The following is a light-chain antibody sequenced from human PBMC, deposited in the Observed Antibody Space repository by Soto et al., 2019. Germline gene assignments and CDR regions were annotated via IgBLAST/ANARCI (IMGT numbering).Light chain of an antibody. CDR3: QQYNNWRT. CDR1: QSVSSY. V-gene: IGKV3-15*01. J-gene: IGKJ4*01. Sequence: EIVLTQSPATLSLSPGERATLSCRASQSVSSYLAWYQQKPGQAPRLLIYGASTRATGIPARFSGSGSGTEFTLTISSLQSEDFAVYYCQQYNNWRTFGGGTKVDI. CDR2: GAS.